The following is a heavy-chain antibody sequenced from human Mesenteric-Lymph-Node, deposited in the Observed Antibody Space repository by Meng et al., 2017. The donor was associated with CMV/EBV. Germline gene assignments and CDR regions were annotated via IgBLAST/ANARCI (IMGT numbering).Heavy chain of an antibody. Sequence: TVSGGSISIGGYYWTWIRQYPGKGLEWIGYIYYSGSTYYNPSLQSRLAISADTSKNQFSLKLNSVTAADTAVYYCARDNSGWGWYFDLWGRGSLVTVSS. J-gene: IGHJ2*01. CDR1: GGSISIGGYY. CDR2: IYYSGST. D-gene: IGHD6-19*01. V-gene: IGHV4-31*02. CDR3: ARDNSGWGWYFDL.